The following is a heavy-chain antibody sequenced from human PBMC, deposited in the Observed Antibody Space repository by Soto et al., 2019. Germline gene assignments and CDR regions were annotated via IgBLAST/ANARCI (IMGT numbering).Heavy chain of an antibody. V-gene: IGHV5-51*01. Sequence: GESLKISSKRSGYSFTSYWIGWVPQRPEKSLEWMGLIYPGDSDSRHSPSFEGQVVIAADKSIYSAQVEWSTMMATDTATYYCGVASSAVGRFNWSDSGGQGDLVDVSS. CDR3: GVASSAVGRFNWSDS. D-gene: IGHD6-19*01. CDR2: IYPGDSDS. J-gene: IGHJ5*01. CDR1: GYSFTSYW.